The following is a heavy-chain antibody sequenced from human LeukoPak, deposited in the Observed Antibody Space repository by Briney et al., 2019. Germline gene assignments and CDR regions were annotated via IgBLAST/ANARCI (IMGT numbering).Heavy chain of an antibody. CDR3: AGRRVLDASLDY. Sequence: GGSLRLSCPASGFTVSNNYMSWVRQAPGKGLEWVSVIYSGDNTYYVESVKGRFTISRDNSKNTLFLQMNRLRAEDTAVYYCAGRRVLDASLDYWGQGTLVTVSS. J-gene: IGHJ4*02. CDR1: GFTVSNNY. CDR2: IYSGDNT. D-gene: IGHD3-16*01. V-gene: IGHV3-66*02.